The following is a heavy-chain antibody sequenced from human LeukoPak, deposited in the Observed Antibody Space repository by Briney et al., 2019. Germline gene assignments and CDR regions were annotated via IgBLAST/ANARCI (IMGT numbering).Heavy chain of an antibody. CDR3: ARVFDS. Sequence: PSETLSLTCTVSGGSVSTSDYYWGWIRQSPVKGLEWIGDVFYTGKTNYNPSLRGRATISIDTSKNQFSLKLTYVTAADSAVYYCARVFDSWGQGALVTVSS. CDR1: GGSVSTSDYY. CDR2: VFYTGKT. J-gene: IGHJ4*02. V-gene: IGHV4-39*07.